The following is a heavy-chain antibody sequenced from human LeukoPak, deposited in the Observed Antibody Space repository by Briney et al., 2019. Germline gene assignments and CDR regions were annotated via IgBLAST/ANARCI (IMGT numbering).Heavy chain of an antibody. CDR1: GGSISSSSYY. Sequence: SETLSLTCTVSGGSISSSSYYWGWIRQPPGKGLEWIGSIYYSGSTYYNPSLKSRVTISVDTSKNQFSLKLSSVTAADTAVYYCARDYGIAVAGTEGSYFDYWGQGTLVTVSS. V-gene: IGHV4-39*07. J-gene: IGHJ4*02. D-gene: IGHD6-19*01. CDR2: IYYSGST. CDR3: ARDYGIAVAGTEGSYFDY.